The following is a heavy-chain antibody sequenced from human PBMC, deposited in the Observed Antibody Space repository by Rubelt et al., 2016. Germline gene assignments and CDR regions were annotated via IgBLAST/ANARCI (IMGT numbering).Heavy chain of an antibody. CDR1: GYTFTSYY. D-gene: IGHD6-19*01. V-gene: IGHV1-46*01. Sequence: QVQLVQSGAEVKKPGASVKVSCKASGYTFTSYYMHWVRQAPGQGLEWMGIINPSGGSTSYARRFQGRVTMTRDTYTGTVYMELSSLGSEDTAGYYCARGSKGLVRDWGQGTLVTVSS. CDR2: INPSGGST. J-gene: IGHJ4*02. CDR3: ARGSKGLVRD.